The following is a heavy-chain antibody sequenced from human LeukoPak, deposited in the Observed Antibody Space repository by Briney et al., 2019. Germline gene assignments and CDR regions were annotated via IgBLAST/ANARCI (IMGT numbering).Heavy chain of an antibody. V-gene: IGHV3-23*01. CDR2: ISISGGST. D-gene: IGHD3-22*01. Sequence: AGRCMRLSCAASGFTFSSYAMSWVRPAPGKGLEWVSSISISGGSTYYADSGKGRFTISRDNSKNTLYLQMNSLRAEETAVYYCAKDRSYYCDSSGHRGAFDIWGQGTMVTVSS. CDR3: AKDRSYYCDSSGHRGAFDI. J-gene: IGHJ3*02. CDR1: GFTFSSYA.